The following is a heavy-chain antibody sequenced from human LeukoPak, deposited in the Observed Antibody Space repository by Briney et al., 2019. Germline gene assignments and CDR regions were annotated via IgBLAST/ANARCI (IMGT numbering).Heavy chain of an antibody. V-gene: IGHV4-59*01. J-gene: IGHJ5*02. CDR3: ARGGIVGSRTNWFDP. D-gene: IGHD1-26*01. CDR2: IYYSGST. CDR1: GGSISSYY. Sequence: PSETLSLTRTVSGGSISSYYWSWIRQPPGKGLEWIGYIYYSGSTNYNPSLKSRVTISVDTSKSQFSLKLTSVTPADTAVYYCARGGIVGSRTNWFDPWGQGILVTVSS.